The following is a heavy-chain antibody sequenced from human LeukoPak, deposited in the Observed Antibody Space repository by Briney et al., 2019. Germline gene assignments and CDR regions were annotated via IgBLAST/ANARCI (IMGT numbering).Heavy chain of an antibody. V-gene: IGHV1-18*04. J-gene: IGHJ5*02. CDR1: GYTFTSYG. CDR2: ISAYNGNT. Sequence: ASVNVSCKASGYTFTSYGISWVRQAPGQGLEWMGWISAYNGNTNYAQKLQGRVTMTTDTSTSTAYMELRSLRSDDTAVYYCARLVGYCSGGSCERFDPWGQGTLVTVSS. CDR3: ARLVGYCSGGSCERFDP. D-gene: IGHD2-15*01.